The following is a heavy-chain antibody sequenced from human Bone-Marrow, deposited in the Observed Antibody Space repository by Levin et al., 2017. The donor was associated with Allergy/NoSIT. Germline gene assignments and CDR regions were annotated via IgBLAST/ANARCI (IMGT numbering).Heavy chain of an antibody. CDR2: IYPGDSDA. Sequence: GGSLRLSCKGAGSTFASYWIGWVRQTPGKGLEWVGIIYPGDSDAIYSPSFQGQVTLSADRSTNTLYLQWTSLKASDTAIYYCGRHSGAGPPTVARYYYFYGVDVWGQGTTVSVS. CDR3: GRHSGAGPPTVARYYYFYGVDV. J-gene: IGHJ6*02. CDR1: GSTFASYW. V-gene: IGHV5-51*01. D-gene: IGHD4/OR15-4a*01.